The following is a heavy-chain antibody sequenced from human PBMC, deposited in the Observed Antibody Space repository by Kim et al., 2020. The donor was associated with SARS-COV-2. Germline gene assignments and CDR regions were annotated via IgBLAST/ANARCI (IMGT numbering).Heavy chain of an antibody. CDR1: GFTFSSYA. J-gene: IGHJ6*02. CDR3: AKAFRLVMVYAIPGLSDRYGMDV. V-gene: IGHV3-23*01. CDR2: ISGSGGST. D-gene: IGHD2-8*01. Sequence: GGSLRLSCAASGFTFSSYAMSWVRQAPGKGLEWVSAISGSGGSTYYADSVKGRFTISRDNSKNTLYLQMNSLRAEDTAVYYCAKAFRLVMVYAIPGLSDRYGMDVWGQGTTVTVSS.